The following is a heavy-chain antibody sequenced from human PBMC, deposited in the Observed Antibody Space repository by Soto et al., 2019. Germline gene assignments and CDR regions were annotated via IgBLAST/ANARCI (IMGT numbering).Heavy chain of an antibody. Sequence: TGGSLRLSCAASGFTFTSYTMNWVRQAPGKGLEWVSSISSSSSYIYYADSVKGRFTISRDNAKNSLYLQINSLRAEDTAVYYCARELNYYDSSGYHSTEGAHWGQGTLVTV. CDR2: ISSSSSYI. J-gene: IGHJ4*02. V-gene: IGHV3-21*01. CDR3: ARELNYYDSSGYHSTEGAH. CDR1: GFTFTSYT. D-gene: IGHD3-22*01.